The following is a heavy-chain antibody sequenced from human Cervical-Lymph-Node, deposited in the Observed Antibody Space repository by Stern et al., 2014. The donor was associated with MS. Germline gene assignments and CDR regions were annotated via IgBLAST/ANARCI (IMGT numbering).Heavy chain of an antibody. CDR1: GYTLTELS. V-gene: IGHV1-24*01. CDR3: ATAIAAAGTTLLEFDY. D-gene: IGHD6-13*01. CDR2: FDPEDGET. Sequence: DQLVESGAEVKKPGASVKVSCKVSGYTLTELSMHWVRQAPGKGLEWMGGFDPEDGETIYAQKFQGRVTMTEDTSTDTAYMELSSLRSEDTAVYYCATAIAAAGTTLLEFDYWGQGTLVTVSS. J-gene: IGHJ4*02.